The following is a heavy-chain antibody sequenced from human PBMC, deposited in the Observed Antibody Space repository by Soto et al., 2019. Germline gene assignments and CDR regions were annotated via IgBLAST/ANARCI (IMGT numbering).Heavy chain of an antibody. D-gene: IGHD4-4*01. V-gene: IGHV1-46*01. CDR1: GYTFTSYY. CDR2: INPSGGST. Sequence: ASVKVSCKASGYTFTSYYMHWVRQTPGQGLEWMGIINPSGGSTSYAQKFQGRVTMTRDTSTSTVYMELSSLRSEDTAVYYCARGVGYSNYALGDYYYYGMDVWGQGTTVTVSS. CDR3: ARGVGYSNYALGDYYYYGMDV. J-gene: IGHJ6*02.